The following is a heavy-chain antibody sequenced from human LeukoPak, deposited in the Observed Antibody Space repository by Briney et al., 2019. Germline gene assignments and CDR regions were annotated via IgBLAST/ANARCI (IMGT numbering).Heavy chain of an antibody. J-gene: IGHJ4*02. V-gene: IGHV3-23*01. CDR2: ISGSGHNT. D-gene: IGHD6-19*01. Sequence: GGSLRLSCAASGFTFSSYAMTWVRQAPGKGLEWVSAISGSGHNTYYADSVRGRFTISRDNSKNTLYLQMNSLRAEDTAVYYCAKAISSGWSPGGFDYWGQGTLVTVSS. CDR3: AKAISSGWSPGGFDY. CDR1: GFTFSSYA.